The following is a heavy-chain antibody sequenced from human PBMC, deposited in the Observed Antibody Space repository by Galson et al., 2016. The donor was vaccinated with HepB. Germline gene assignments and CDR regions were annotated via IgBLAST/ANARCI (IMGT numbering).Heavy chain of an antibody. CDR2: ISGAGLT. V-gene: IGHV3-23*01. J-gene: IGHJ4*02. Sequence: SLRLSCASSGFTFRTNAMSWVRQAPGKGLEWVSTISGAGLTFYADSVKGRFTISRDNAKNTMWLQMNSLRAEDAATHYCAKDAGFCSGPRCSIPPYYFDYWGQGLLVSVAS. CDR3: AKDAGFCSGPRCSIPPYYFDY. D-gene: IGHD2-15*01. CDR1: GFTFRTNA.